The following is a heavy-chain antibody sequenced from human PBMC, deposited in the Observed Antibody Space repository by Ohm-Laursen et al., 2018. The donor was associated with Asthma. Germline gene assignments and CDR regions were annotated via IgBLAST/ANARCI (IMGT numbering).Heavy chain of an antibody. D-gene: IGHD6-13*01. J-gene: IGHJ4*02. CDR1: GYTFSRYS. CDR3: AKDWQQLVPGPVTLDY. Sequence: RSLRLSCAASGYTFSRYSIHWIRQAPGKGLEWVAVISYDGSNKYYADSVKGRFTISRDNSKNTLYLQMNSLRAEDTAVYYCAKDWQQLVPGPVTLDYWGQGTLVTVSS. CDR2: ISYDGSNK. V-gene: IGHV3-30*18.